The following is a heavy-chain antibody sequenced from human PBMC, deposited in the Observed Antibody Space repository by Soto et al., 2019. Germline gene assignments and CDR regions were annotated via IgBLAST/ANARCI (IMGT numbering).Heavy chain of an antibody. CDR3: AKGFSGYDLNWFDP. J-gene: IGHJ5*02. V-gene: IGHV3-23*01. Sequence: PGGSLRLSCAASGFTFESSAMSWARQAPGKGLEWLSAISSRVYSTYYADSVKGRFTISRDNSKNTLYLQMDSLRAEDTAVYYCAKGFSGYDLNWFDPWGQGTLVTVSS. CDR2: ISSRVYST. CDR1: GFTFESSA. D-gene: IGHD5-12*01.